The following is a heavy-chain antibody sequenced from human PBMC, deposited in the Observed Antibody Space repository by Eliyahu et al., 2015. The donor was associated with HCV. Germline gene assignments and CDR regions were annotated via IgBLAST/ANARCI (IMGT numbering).Heavy chain of an antibody. CDR3: VREPPGSDAFDI. D-gene: IGHD3-10*01. CDR1: GFTLSTYS. V-gene: IGHV3-21*01. Sequence: EVQLVESGGGLVKPGGSLRLSCAASGFTLSTYSMNWVRQAPGKGLEWVSSISSRSSYIFYADSVKGRFTISRDNAKNSLYLQMSSLRAEDTAVYYCVREPPGSDAFDIWGQGTTGHRLF. CDR2: ISSRSSYI. J-gene: IGHJ3*02.